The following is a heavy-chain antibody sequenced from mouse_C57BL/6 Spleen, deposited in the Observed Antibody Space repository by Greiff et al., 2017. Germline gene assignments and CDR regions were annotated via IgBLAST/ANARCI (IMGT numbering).Heavy chain of an antibody. D-gene: IGHD1-1*01. CDR1: GYTFTDYY. J-gene: IGHJ4*01. V-gene: IGHV1-75*01. CDR2: IFPGSGST. Sequence: QVQLQQSGPELVKPGASVKISCKASGYTFTDYYINWVKQRPGQGLEWIGWIFPGSGSTYYNEKFKGKATLTVDKSSSTAYMLLSSLTSEDSAVYFCARSHYYGSSSYYAMDYWGQGTSVTVSS. CDR3: ARSHYYGSSSYYAMDY.